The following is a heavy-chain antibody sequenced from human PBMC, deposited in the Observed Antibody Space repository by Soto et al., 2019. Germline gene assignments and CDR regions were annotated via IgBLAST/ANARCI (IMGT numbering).Heavy chain of an antibody. CDR3: ARIADCSTTSCSFPSRFHVRGYYYYYGLDV. J-gene: IGHJ6*02. CDR1: AYSFSSYG. V-gene: IGHV1-18*04. CDR2: ISAYNGNF. D-gene: IGHD2-2*01. Sequence: QVQLVQSGAEVKRPGASVKVTCKASAYSFSSYGITWVRQAPGQGLEWVGWISAYNGNFNYAQKYEGRVTLTTDTYTSTAYMELSSLRSDDTAVYYCARIADCSTTSCSFPSRFHVRGYYYYYGLDVWGQGTTVTVSS.